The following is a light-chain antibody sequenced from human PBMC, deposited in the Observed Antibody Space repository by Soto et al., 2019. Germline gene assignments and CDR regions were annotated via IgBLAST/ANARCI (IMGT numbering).Light chain of an antibody. J-gene: IGKJ4*01. CDR3: HQRSNWPRT. Sequence: VLTQSPDTLSLSPGERATLSCRASQSVGSSSLGWYQQKPGQAPRLVIFDISNRATGIPDRFSGGGSGTDFTLTISSLEAEDFAVYYCHQRSNWPRTFGGGTKVDIK. V-gene: IGKV3D-20*02. CDR1: QSVGSSS. CDR2: DIS.